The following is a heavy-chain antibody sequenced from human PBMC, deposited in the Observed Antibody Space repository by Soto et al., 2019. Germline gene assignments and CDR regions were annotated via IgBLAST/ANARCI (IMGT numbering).Heavy chain of an antibody. CDR2: INPNNGAT. Sequence: ASVKVSCKTSGFTFTVHYIHWMRQAPGQGLEWMGWINPNNGATKYAQKFQGRLTLTRDTSITTAYMDLSRLTSDDSAVYYCASGSGYDDINDFWGQGNLVTVSS. V-gene: IGHV1-2*02. J-gene: IGHJ4*02. CDR1: GFTFTVHY. CDR3: ASGSGYDDINDF. D-gene: IGHD6-25*01.